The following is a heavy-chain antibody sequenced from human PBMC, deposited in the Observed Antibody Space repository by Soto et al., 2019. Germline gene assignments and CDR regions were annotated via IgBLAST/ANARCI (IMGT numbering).Heavy chain of an antibody. CDR3: ARHGDYGSGSYYNQHAFDI. CDR2: IYYSGST. Sequence: SETLSLTCTVSGGSISSYYWSWIRQPPGKGLEWIGYIYYSGSTNYNPSLKSRDTISVDTSKNQFSLKLSSVTAADTAVYYCARHGDYGSGSYYNQHAFDIWGQGTMVTVSS. CDR1: GGSISSYY. D-gene: IGHD3-10*01. V-gene: IGHV4-59*08. J-gene: IGHJ3*02.